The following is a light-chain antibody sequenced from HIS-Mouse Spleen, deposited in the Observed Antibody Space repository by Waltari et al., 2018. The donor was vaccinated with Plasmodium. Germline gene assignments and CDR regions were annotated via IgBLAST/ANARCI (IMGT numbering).Light chain of an antibody. V-gene: IGLV3-19*01. J-gene: IGLJ3*02. CDR1: SPRSYY. Sequence: VSVALGQTVRITCQGDSPRSYYASWYQQKPGQAPVLVIYGKNNRPSGIPDRFSGSSSGNTASLTITGAQAEDEADYYCNSRDSSGNHWVFGGGTKLTVL. CDR2: GKN. CDR3: NSRDSSGNHWV.